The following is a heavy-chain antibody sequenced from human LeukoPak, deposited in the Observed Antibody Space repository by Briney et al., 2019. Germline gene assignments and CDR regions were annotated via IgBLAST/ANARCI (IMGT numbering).Heavy chain of an antibody. CDR3: ATLRYGSGSYYADY. CDR2: ISYDGSNK. D-gene: IGHD3-10*01. CDR1: GFTFRNYG. Sequence: GGSLRLSCAASGFTFRNYGMHWVRQAPGKGLEWVSIISYDGSNKYYADSVKGRFTISRDNSKSTLYLQMNSLRSEDTAIYFCATLRYGSGSYYADYWGQGTQVTVSS. V-gene: IGHV3-30*03. J-gene: IGHJ4*02.